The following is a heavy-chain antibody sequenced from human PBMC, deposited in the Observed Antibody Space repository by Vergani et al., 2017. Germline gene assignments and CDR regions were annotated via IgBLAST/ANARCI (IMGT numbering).Heavy chain of an antibody. J-gene: IGHJ3*02. Sequence: QLQLQESGPGLVKPSETLSLTCTVSGGSISNSNYYWGWIRQPPGKGLERIGSIYYSGRTYYRPSLKGRVTISVDTSKNQFSLKVSSVTAADTAVYYCARQSTTDDAFDIWGQGTMVTVSS. D-gene: IGHD4-17*01. CDR3: ARQSTTDDAFDI. CDR1: GGSISNSNYY. V-gene: IGHV4-39*01. CDR2: IYYSGRT.